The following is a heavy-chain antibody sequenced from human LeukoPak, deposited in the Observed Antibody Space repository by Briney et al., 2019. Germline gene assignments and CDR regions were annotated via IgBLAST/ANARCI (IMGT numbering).Heavy chain of an antibody. D-gene: IGHD3-3*02. CDR2: ITPKSGDT. CDR3: ARVRLADERAWAY. Sequence: ASVEVSCKAPGYTFSDFYIHWVRQAPGQGLEYVGWITPKSGDTYSPQRFQGRVTMTRDASISTAYMELSSLRSDDTAVYFCARVRLADERAWAYWGQGTLVTVSS. J-gene: IGHJ4*02. V-gene: IGHV1-2*02. CDR1: GYTFSDFY.